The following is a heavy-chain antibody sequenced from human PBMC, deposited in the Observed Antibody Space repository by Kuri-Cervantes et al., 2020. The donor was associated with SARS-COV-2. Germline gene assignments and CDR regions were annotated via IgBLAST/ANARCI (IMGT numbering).Heavy chain of an antibody. CDR3: ARERGRDCSGGSCYFDY. J-gene: IGHJ4*02. CDR2: MYYSGIT. CDR1: GGSISSYY. V-gene: IGHV4-59*01. D-gene: IGHD2-15*01. Sequence: SETLSLTCGVSGGSISSYYWSWIRQPPGKGLEWIGSMYYSGITNYNPSLKGRVTMSVDTSKNQFSLKLSSVTAADTAVYYCARERGRDCSGGSCYFDYWGQGTLVTVSS.